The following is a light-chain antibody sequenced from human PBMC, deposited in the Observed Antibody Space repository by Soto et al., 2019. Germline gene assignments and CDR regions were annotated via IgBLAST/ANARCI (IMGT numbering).Light chain of an antibody. Sequence: DIQMTQSPSTLSPSVGDRVTITCRASRSISDWLAWYQQKPGKAPKLLIFDASTLESGVPSRFSGSGSGTEFTLTISSLQPDDFATYYCQQYNSYTWTFGQGTKVDI. CDR2: DAS. CDR1: RSISDW. J-gene: IGKJ1*01. V-gene: IGKV1-5*01. CDR3: QQYNSYTWT.